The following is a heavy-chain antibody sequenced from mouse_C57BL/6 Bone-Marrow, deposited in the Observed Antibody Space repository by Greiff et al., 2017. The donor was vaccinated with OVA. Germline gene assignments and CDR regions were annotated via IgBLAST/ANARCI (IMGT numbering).Heavy chain of an antibody. Sequence: VQLVESGPELVKPGASVKLSCKASGYAFSSSWMNWVKQRPGKGLEWIGRIYPGDGDTNYNGKFKGKATLTAEKSSSTAYLQLSSLTSEDSAVYFGARFDGSSFFDYWGQGTTLTVSA. V-gene: IGHV1-82*01. CDR2: IYPGDGDT. D-gene: IGHD1-1*01. J-gene: IGHJ2*01. CDR1: GYAFSSSW. CDR3: ARFDGSSFFDY.